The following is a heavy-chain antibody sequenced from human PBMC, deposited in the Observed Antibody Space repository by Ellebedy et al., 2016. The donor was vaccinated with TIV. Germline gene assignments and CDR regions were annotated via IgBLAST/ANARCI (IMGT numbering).Heavy chain of an antibody. V-gene: IGHV3-11*06. D-gene: IGHD2-15*01. J-gene: IGHJ3*02. Sequence: GESLKISCAASGFAFSDYSMSWIRQAPGKGLEWVSSISGSRSYIYYADSVKGRFTISRDNAKNSLYLQMNSLRGEDTAVYYCARCVVAHAAFDIWGQGTMDTVSS. CDR3: ARCVVAHAAFDI. CDR2: ISGSRSYI. CDR1: GFAFSDYS.